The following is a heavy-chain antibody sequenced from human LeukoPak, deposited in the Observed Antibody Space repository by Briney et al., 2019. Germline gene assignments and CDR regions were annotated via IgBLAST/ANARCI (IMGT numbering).Heavy chain of an antibody. V-gene: IGHV3-23*01. CDR2: ISGSGGST. Sequence: SGGSLRLSCAASGFTFSSYAMSWVRQAPVKGLEWASAISGSGGSTYYADSVKGRFTISRDNSKNTLYLQMNSLRAEDTAVYYCAKGHFWSGYYYYYGMDVWGQGTTVTVSS. CDR3: AKGHFWSGYYYYYGMDV. CDR1: GFTFSSYA. D-gene: IGHD3-3*02. J-gene: IGHJ6*02.